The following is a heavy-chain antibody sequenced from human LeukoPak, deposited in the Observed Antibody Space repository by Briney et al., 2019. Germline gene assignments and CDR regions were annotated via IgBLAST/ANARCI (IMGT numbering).Heavy chain of an antibody. Sequence: GGSLRLSCAASGFTFSNAWMSWVRQAPGKGLEWVGRIKSKTDGGTTDYAAPMKGRFTISRDDSKNTLYLQMNSLKTEDTAVYYCSRMIVPSDFDYWGQGTLVTVSS. CDR1: GFTFSNAW. CDR3: SRMIVPSDFDY. V-gene: IGHV3-15*01. CDR2: IKSKTDGGTT. J-gene: IGHJ4*02. D-gene: IGHD3-22*01.